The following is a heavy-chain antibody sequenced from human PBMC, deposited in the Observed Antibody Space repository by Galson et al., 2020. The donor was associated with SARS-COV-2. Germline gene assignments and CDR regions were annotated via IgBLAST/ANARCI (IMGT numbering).Heavy chain of an antibody. CDR2: IYYSGST. D-gene: IGHD3-3*01. J-gene: IGHJ6*03. Sequence: LRLSCTVSGGSISSGGYYWSWIRQHPGKGLEWIGYIYYSGSTYYNPSRKSRVTISVDTSKNQFSLKLSSVTAADTAVYYCARVCGPRITIFGVVDYYYYMDVWGKGTTVTVSS. CDR3: ARVCGPRITIFGVVDYYYYMDV. CDR1: GGSISSGGYY. V-gene: IGHV4-31*03.